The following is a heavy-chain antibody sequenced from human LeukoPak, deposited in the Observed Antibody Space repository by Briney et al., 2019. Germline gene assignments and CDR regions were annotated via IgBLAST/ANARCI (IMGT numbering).Heavy chain of an antibody. CDR3: ASSIAAEDAFDI. CDR1: GGSISSGSYY. D-gene: IGHD6-13*01. CDR2: IYYSGST. J-gene: IGHJ3*02. V-gene: IGHV4-61*10. Sequence: SQTLSLTCTVSGGSISSGSYYWSWIRQPAGKGLEWIGYIYYSGSTNYNPSLKSRVTISVDTSKNQFSLKLSSVTAADTAVYYCASSIAAEDAFDIWGQGTMVTVSS.